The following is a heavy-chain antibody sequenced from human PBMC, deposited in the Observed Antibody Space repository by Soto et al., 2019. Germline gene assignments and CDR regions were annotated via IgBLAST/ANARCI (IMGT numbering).Heavy chain of an antibody. CDR1: GGTFSTYA. CDR3: ARAAYSYGTAYLSYYYGMDV. Sequence: EASVKVSCKASGGTFSTYAISWVRQAPGQGLEWVGGIIPIFGTANYAQKFQGRVTITADESTSTAYMELSSLRSEDTAVYYCARAAYSYGTAYLSYYYGMDVWG. CDR2: IIPIFGTA. D-gene: IGHD5-18*01. J-gene: IGHJ6*02. V-gene: IGHV1-69*13.